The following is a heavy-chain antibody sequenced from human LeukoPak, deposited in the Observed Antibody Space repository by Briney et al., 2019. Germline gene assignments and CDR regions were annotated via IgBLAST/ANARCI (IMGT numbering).Heavy chain of an antibody. Sequence: TGGSLRLSCAASAFTFSSYAMSWVRQAPGKGLEWVSAISGSGGSTYYADSVKGRFTISRDNSKNTLYLQMNSLRAEDTAVYYCAKDLLLSFGEGSDYFDYWGQGTLVTVSS. CDR1: AFTFSSYA. J-gene: IGHJ4*02. V-gene: IGHV3-23*01. CDR3: AKDLLLSFGEGSDYFDY. D-gene: IGHD3-10*01. CDR2: ISGSGGST.